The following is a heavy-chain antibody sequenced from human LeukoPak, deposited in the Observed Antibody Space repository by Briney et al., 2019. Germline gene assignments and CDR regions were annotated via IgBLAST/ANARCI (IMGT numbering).Heavy chain of an antibody. Sequence: GLSLRLSCAASGFTSSSYWMSWVRQAPGKGLEWVANIKHDGSERNYMESVKGRFTISRDNAKNTLYLQMNSLRAEDTAVYYCARGYYYDSSGFDYWGQGTLVTVSS. CDR1: GFTSSSYW. D-gene: IGHD3-22*01. CDR3: ARGYYYDSSGFDY. V-gene: IGHV3-7*01. J-gene: IGHJ4*02. CDR2: IKHDGSER.